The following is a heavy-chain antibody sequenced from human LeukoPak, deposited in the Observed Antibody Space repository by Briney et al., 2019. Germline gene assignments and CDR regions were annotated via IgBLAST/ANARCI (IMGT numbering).Heavy chain of an antibody. CDR1: GFTFSSYW. CDR3: ARDRYDRSGYYDY. D-gene: IGHD3-22*01. V-gene: IGHV3-74*01. CDR2: INNDGRST. Sequence: PGGSLRLSCAASGFTFSSYWMHWVRQAPGKGLVWVSHINNDGRSTSYADSVKGRFTISRDNAKNTLYLQMNSLRAEDTAVYYCARDRYDRSGYYDYWGQGTLVTVSS. J-gene: IGHJ4*02.